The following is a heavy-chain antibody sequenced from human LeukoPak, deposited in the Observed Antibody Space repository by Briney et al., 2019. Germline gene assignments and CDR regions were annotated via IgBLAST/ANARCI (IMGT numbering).Heavy chain of an antibody. CDR1: GGSFSGYY. CDR2: INHSGST. CDR3: ARAPRQWLVRGFDY. V-gene: IGHV4-34*01. J-gene: IGHJ4*02. D-gene: IGHD6-19*01. Sequence: SETLSLTCAVCGGSFSGYYWSWIRQPPGKGLEWIGEINHSGSTNYNPSLKSRVTISVDTSKNQFSLKLSSVTAADTAVYYCARAPRQWLVRGFDYWGQGTLVTVSS.